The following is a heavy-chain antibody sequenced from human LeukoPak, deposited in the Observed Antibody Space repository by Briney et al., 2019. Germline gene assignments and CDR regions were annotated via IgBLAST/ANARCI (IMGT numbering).Heavy chain of an antibody. J-gene: IGHJ4*01. CDR1: GASFSSNY. D-gene: IGHD6-6*01. CDR2: IQTSGST. V-gene: IGHV4-4*07. Sequence: SETLSLTCTVSGASFSSNYWSWIRQPAGKGLEWIGRIQTSGSTNYNPSLKSRVTMSVDTSRNHFSLNLSSVTAADTAVYYCARENVATIAARSLDYWGQGTLVTVSS. CDR3: ARENVATIAARSLDY.